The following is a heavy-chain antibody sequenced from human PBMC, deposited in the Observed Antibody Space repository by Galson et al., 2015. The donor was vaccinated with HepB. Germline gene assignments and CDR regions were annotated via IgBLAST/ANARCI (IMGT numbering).Heavy chain of an antibody. V-gene: IGHV1-18*01. CDR1: GNTFTSYG. D-gene: IGHD4-17*01. J-gene: IGHJ3*02. CDR2: ISVDNGHT. Sequence: SVKVSCKASGNTFTSYGISWVRQAPGQGLEWMGWISVDNGHTKYAQKLQGRVTMTTDTSTNIAYMELRSLRSDDTAVYFCARDMYGDYALDAFDIWGQGTLVTVSS. CDR3: ARDMYGDYALDAFDI.